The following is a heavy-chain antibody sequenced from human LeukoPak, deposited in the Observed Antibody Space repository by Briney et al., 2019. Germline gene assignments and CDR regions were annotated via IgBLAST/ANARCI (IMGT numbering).Heavy chain of an antibody. CDR1: GFTFSSYG. V-gene: IGHV3-23*01. J-gene: IGHJ4*02. CDR3: ANPAPGVVYLY. CDR2: IRNYGGST. D-gene: IGHD2-8*02. Sequence: GGSLRLSCAASGFTFSSYGMSWVRQAPGKGLEWVSGIRNYGGSTYYADSVKGRFTISRDNSKNTLYLQMNSLRAEDTAVYYCANPAPGVVYLYWGQGTLVTVSS.